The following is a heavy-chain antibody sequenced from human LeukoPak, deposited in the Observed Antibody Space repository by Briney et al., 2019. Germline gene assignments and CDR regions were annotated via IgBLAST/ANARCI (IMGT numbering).Heavy chain of an antibody. CDR2: ISSSSSYI. V-gene: IGHV3-21*01. CDR1: GFTFSSYS. D-gene: IGHD1-26*01. Sequence: GGSLRLSSAASGFTFSSYSMNWVRQAPGKGLEWVSSISSSSSYIYYADSVKGRFTVSRDNSKNTLYLQMNSLRVEDTAVYYCARGHPHGWELYLDYWGQGTLVTVSS. J-gene: IGHJ4*02. CDR3: ARGHPHGWELYLDY.